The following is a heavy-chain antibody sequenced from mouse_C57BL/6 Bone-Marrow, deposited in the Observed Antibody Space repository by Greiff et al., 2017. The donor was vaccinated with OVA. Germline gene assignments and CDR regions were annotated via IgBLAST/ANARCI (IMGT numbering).Heavy chain of an antibody. CDR2: IYPGDGDT. D-gene: IGHD1-1*01. Sequence: QVQLQQSGPELVKPGASVKISCKASGYAFSSSWMNWVKQRPGKGLEWIGRIYPGDGDTNYNGKFKGKATLTADKSSSTAYMQLSSLTSEDSAVYFGTRYSYYDLYYAMDYWGQGTSVTVSS. J-gene: IGHJ4*01. CDR1: GYAFSSSW. CDR3: TRYSYYDLYYAMDY. V-gene: IGHV1-82*01.